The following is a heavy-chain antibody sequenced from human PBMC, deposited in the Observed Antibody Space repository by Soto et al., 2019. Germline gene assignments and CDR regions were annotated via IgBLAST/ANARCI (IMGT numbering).Heavy chain of an antibody. D-gene: IGHD3-9*01. CDR1: GYTFTSYG. J-gene: IGHJ4*02. Sequence: GASVKVSCKASGYTFTSYGISWVRQAPGQGLEWMGWISAYNGNTNYAQKLQGRVTMTTDTSTSTAYMELRSLRSDDTAVYYCARDDIYTNDPYFDDWGQGTLVTVSS. V-gene: IGHV1-18*01. CDR3: ARDDIYTNDPYFDD. CDR2: ISAYNGNT.